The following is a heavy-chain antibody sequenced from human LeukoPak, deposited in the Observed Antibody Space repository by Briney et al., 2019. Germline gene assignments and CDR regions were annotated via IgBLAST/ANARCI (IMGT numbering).Heavy chain of an antibody. Sequence: ASVKVSRKAPGYTFSGYFFSWVRQAPGQGLEWMGWVSAYNGNTIYAQSYQGRVTMTTDTSTSTAYMELRSLRPDDTAVYYCARGAGSYGDYSLWLGYWGQGTLVTVSS. CDR2: VSAYNGNT. V-gene: IGHV1-18*01. CDR3: ARGAGSYGDYSLWLGY. D-gene: IGHD4-17*01. J-gene: IGHJ4*02. CDR1: GYTFSGYF.